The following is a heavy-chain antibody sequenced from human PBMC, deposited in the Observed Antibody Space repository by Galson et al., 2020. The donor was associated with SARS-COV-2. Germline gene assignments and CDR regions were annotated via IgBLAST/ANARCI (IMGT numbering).Heavy chain of an antibody. D-gene: IGHD4-17*01. CDR1: GFTFSSYG. Sequence: GGSLRLSCAASGFTFSSYGMHWVRQAPGKGLEWVAFIRYDGSNKYYADSVKGRFTISRDNSKNMLYLQMNSLRAEDTAVYYCAADYGDYNNYYYGMDVWGQGTTVTVSS. J-gene: IGHJ6*02. CDR3: AADYGDYNNYYYGMDV. V-gene: IGHV3-30*02. CDR2: IRYDGSNK.